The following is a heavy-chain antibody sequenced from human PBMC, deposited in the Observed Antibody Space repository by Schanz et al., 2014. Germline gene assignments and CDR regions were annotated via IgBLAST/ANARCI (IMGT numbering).Heavy chain of an antibody. CDR1: GFTFSAYG. CDR3: TTFNNRDALYI. Sequence: VQLVESGGGVVQPGRSLRLSCAASGFTFSAYGMHWVRQAPGKGLEWVGRIKSKTDGGTTDYAAPVKGRFTVSRDDSRNTLYLQMNTLRTDDTALYYCTTFNNRDALYIWGQGTMVSVSS. J-gene: IGHJ3*02. CDR2: IKSKTDGGTT. D-gene: IGHD1-20*01. V-gene: IGHV3-15*01.